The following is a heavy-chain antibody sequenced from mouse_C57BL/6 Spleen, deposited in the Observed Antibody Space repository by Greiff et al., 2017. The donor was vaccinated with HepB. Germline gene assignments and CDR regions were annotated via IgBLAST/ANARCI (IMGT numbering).Heavy chain of an antibody. CDR3: ASAHGLGLSAIDY. D-gene: IGHD1-3*01. V-gene: IGHV1-52*01. CDR2: IDPSDSET. Sequence: QVQLQQPGAELVRPGSSVKLSCKASGYNFTSYWMHWVKQRPIQGLEWIGNIDPSDSETHYNQKLKDKDTLTVDKSSSKTYMKLSSLTSEDSAVYYCASAHGLGLSAIDYRGQGTSITVSS. J-gene: IGHJ4*01. CDR1: GYNFTSYW.